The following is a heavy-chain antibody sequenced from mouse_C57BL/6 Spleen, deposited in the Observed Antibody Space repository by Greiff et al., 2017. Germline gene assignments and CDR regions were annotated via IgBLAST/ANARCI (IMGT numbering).Heavy chain of an antibody. CDR3: ARGGDYDDPLRAMDY. CDR2: ILPGIGST. CDR1: GYTFTGYW. J-gene: IGHJ4*01. V-gene: IGHV1-9*01. D-gene: IGHD2-4*01. Sequence: QVQLQQSGAELMKPGASVKLSCKATGYTFTGYWIEWVKQRPGHGLEWIGEILPGIGSTNYNEKFKGKATFTAETSSNTAYMPLSSLTTEHSAIYYGARGGDYDDPLRAMDYWGQGTSVTVSS.